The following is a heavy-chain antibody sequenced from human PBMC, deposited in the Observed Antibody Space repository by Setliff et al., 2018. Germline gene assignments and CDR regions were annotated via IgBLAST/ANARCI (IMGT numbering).Heavy chain of an antibody. CDR1: GFTLNSYL. CDR2: IQTDESDT. Sequence: LRLSCAASGFTLNSYLMHWVRQAPGEGLVWVSRIQTDESDTTYGDSVKGRFTISGDNSKNTLYLQMNSLRAEDTAVYFCAKSPVAYCSGAVCYPFDYWGQGTLVTVSS. V-gene: IGHV3-74*03. J-gene: IGHJ4*02. D-gene: IGHD2-8*02. CDR3: AKSPVAYCSGAVCYPFDY.